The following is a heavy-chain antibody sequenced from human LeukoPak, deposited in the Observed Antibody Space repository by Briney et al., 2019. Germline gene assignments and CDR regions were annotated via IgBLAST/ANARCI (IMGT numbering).Heavy chain of an antibody. CDR2: INPNSGGT. CDR3: ARESDVDTAMFVYYFDY. Sequence: ASVKVSCKASGYTFTAYYMHWVRQAPGQGLEWMGRINPNSGGTNYAQKFRGRVTMTRDTSISTAYMELSRLTSDDTAVYYCARESDVDTAMFVYYFDYWGQGTLVTVSS. D-gene: IGHD5-18*01. CDR1: GYTFTAYY. V-gene: IGHV1-2*06. J-gene: IGHJ4*02.